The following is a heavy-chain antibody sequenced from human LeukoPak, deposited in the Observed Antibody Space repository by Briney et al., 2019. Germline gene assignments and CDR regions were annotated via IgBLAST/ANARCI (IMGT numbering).Heavy chain of an antibody. CDR1: GFTFSSYA. CDR2: ISYDGSNK. D-gene: IGHD6-19*01. V-gene: IGHV3-30-3*01. Sequence: PGGSLRLSCAASGFTFSSYAMHWVRQAPGKGLEWVAVISYDGSNKYYADSVKGRFTISRDHSKNTLYLQMNSLRAEDTAVYYCARADSCGWAGTSFIDYWGQGTLVTVSS. CDR3: ARADSCGWAGTSFIDY. J-gene: IGHJ4*02.